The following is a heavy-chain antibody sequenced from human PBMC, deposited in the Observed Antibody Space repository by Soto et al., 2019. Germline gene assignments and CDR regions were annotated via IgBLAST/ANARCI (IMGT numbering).Heavy chain of an antibody. CDR3: ALSNRGSTAPPFDY. Sequence: PSETLSLTCALYGGSFDGYYWSWIRQSPGKGLEWVGEIHHSGSTKYNPSLKSRVTISVDTSKNQFSLKLSSVTDADTAVYYCALSNRGSTAPPFDYWGQGTLVTVSS. D-gene: IGHD2-2*01. CDR2: IHHSGST. J-gene: IGHJ4*02. CDR1: GGSFDGYY. V-gene: IGHV4-34*01.